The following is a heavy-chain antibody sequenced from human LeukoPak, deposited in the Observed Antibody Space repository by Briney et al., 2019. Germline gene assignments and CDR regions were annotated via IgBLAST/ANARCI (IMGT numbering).Heavy chain of an antibody. CDR1: GYTFCGYY. J-gene: IGHJ4*02. CDR2: INPNSGGT. V-gene: IGHV1-2*02. D-gene: IGHD3-3*01. Sequence: ASVKVSCMASGYTFCGYYMHWVRQAPGQGLEWMGWINPNSGGTNYAQKFQGRVTMTRDTSISTAYMELSRLRSDDTAVYYCASFRKTTYYDFWSGYSSDYWGQGTLVTVSS. CDR3: ASFRKTTYYDFWSGYSSDY.